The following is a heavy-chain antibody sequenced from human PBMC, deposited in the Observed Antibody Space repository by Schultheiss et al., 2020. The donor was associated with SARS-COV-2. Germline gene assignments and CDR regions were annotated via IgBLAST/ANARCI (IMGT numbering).Heavy chain of an antibody. CDR1: GGSFSGYY. Sequence: SETLSLTCAVYGGSFSGYYWSWIRQPPGKGLEWIGEINHSGSTNYNPSLKSRVTISVDTSKNQFSLKLSSVTAADTAVYYCARATNGDPYYYYYHMDVWGKGTTVTVSS. CDR3: ARATNGDPYYYYYHMDV. CDR2: INHSGST. D-gene: IGHD4-17*01. J-gene: IGHJ6*03. V-gene: IGHV4-34*01.